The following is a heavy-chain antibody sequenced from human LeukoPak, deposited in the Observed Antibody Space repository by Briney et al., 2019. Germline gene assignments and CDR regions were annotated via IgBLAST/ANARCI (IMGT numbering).Heavy chain of an antibody. D-gene: IGHD6-19*01. CDR2: ISGYNGNA. Sequence: ASVTVSCTASGYTFTSYGISWVRQAPGQGLEWMGWISGYNGNANYAQKLLGRVTMTTDTSTSTAYMELRSLRSDDTAVYYCARVGRSGSSGWYYYYGMDVWGQGTTVTVSS. CDR3: ARVGRSGSSGWYYYYGMDV. CDR1: GYTFTSYG. J-gene: IGHJ6*02. V-gene: IGHV1-18*01.